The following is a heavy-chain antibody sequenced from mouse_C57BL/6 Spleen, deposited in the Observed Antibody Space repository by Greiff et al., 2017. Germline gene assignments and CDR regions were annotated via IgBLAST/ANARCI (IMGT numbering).Heavy chain of an antibody. Sequence: DVKLQESGPGLVKPSQSLSLTCSVTGYSITSGYYWNWIRQFPGNKLEWMGYISYDGSNNTNPSPQNRISITRDTSKNQFFLKLKSVTTEDTATYYCARETYYYGSKSAMDYRGQGTSVTVSS. CDR3: ARETYYYGSKSAMDY. J-gene: IGHJ4*01. CDR2: ISYDGSN. D-gene: IGHD1-1*01. V-gene: IGHV3-6*01. CDR1: GYSITSGYY.